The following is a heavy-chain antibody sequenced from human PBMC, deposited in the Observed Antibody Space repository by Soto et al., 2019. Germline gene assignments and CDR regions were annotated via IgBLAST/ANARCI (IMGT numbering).Heavy chain of an antibody. CDR1: GFTFSDHF. Sequence: GGSLRLSCVVSGFTFSDHFMAWVRQAPGKGLEWVSDISTTRNYTKYADSVKGRFSMSRDNARNSVYLQMNRLRADDTAVYYCARVSRDYHLYYFDYWGQGALVTVSS. J-gene: IGHJ4*02. CDR2: ISTTRNYT. CDR3: ARVSRDYHLYYFDY. D-gene: IGHD2-21*01. V-gene: IGHV3-11*06.